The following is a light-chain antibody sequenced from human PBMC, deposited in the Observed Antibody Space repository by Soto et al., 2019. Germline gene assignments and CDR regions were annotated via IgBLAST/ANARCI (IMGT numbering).Light chain of an antibody. J-gene: IGLJ1*01. CDR1: ISDVGGYNY. CDR3: SSYTSSFTQV. Sequence: QSALTQPASVSGSPGQSITISCTGTISDVGGYNYVSWYQQHPGKVPKLMIYEVSHRPSGVSNRLSGSKSGNTASLTISGLQSEDDADYYCSSYTSSFTQVFGTGTKLTVL. V-gene: IGLV2-14*01. CDR2: EVS.